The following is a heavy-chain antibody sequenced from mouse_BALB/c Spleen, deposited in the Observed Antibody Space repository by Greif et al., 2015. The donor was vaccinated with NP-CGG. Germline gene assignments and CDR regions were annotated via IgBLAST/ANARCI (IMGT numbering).Heavy chain of an antibody. CDR3: ARYDYVIYYAMDY. CDR2: INPGSGGT. J-gene: IGHJ4*01. Sequence: QVQLQQSGAELVRPGTSVKVSCKASGYAFTNYLIEWVKQRPGQGLEWIGVINPGSGGTNYNEKFKGKATLTADKSSSTAYMQLSSLTDDDSAVYFCARYDYVIYYAMDYWGQGTSVTVSS. CDR1: GYAFTNYL. D-gene: IGHD2-4*01. V-gene: IGHV1-54*01.